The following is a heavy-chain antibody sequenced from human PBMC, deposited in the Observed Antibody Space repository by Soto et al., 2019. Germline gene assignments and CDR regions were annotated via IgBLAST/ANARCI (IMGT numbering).Heavy chain of an antibody. CDR1: GFTFSSYG. J-gene: IGHJ5*02. V-gene: IGHV3-33*01. CDR3: ARDAMYYYDSSGYPGNWFDP. Sequence: GGSLRLSCAASGFTFSSYGMHWVRQAPGKGLEWVAVIWYDGSNKYYADSVKGRFTISRDNSKNTLYLQMNSLRAEDTAVYYCARDAMYYYDSSGYPGNWFDPWGQGTLVTVTS. CDR2: IWYDGSNK. D-gene: IGHD3-22*01.